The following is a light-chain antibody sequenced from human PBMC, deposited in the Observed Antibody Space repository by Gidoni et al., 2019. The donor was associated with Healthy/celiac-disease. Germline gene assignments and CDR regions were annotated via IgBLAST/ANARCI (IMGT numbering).Light chain of an antibody. Sequence: DIQMTQSPSSLSASVGVSVTITCLASPSISCYLNWYQQKPGKAPKVLIYAASSLPSGVPTRFSGSGSGTDFTLTISSLQPEDFATYYCQQSYSTPPTFXPXTKVDIK. CDR2: AAS. CDR3: QQSYSTPPT. V-gene: IGKV1-39*01. CDR1: PSISCY. J-gene: IGKJ3*01.